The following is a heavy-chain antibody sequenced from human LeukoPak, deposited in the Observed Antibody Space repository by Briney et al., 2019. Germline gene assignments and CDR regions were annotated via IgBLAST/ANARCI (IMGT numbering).Heavy chain of an antibody. Sequence: GGSLRHSCAASGFTFSSYSMNWVRQAPGKGLEWVSSISSSSSYIYYADSVKGRFTISRDNAKNSLYLQMNSLRAEDTAVYYCARDRTGIAARYFDYWGQGTLVTVSS. CDR3: ARDRTGIAARYFDY. CDR1: GFTFSSYS. J-gene: IGHJ4*02. CDR2: ISSSSSYI. D-gene: IGHD6-6*01. V-gene: IGHV3-21*01.